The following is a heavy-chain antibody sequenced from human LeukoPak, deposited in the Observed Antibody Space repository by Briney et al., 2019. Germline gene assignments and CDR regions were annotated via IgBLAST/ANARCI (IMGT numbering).Heavy chain of an antibody. D-gene: IGHD6-13*01. CDR3: ARLRSSSWSVGAYYFDY. J-gene: IGHJ4*02. V-gene: IGHV4-59*08. Sequence: SETLPLTCTVSGGSISSYYWSWIRQPPGEGLEWIGYIYYSGSTNYNPSLKSRVSISVDTSKNQFSLKLSSVTAADTAVYYCARLRSSSWSVGAYYFDYWGQGTLVTVSS. CDR1: GGSISSYY. CDR2: IYYSGST.